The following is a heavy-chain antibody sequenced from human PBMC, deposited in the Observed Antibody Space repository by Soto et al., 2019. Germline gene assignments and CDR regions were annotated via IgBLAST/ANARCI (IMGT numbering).Heavy chain of an antibody. J-gene: IGHJ2*01. D-gene: IGHD2-2*01. V-gene: IGHV4-30-4*01. Sequence: QVQLQESGPGLVKPSQTLSLTCTVSGGSISSGDYYWSWIRQPPGKGLEWIGYIYYSGSTYYNPSRKGRVTMSVDTSKNQCCRKLSSLTAADPAVYYCAGVSPAYCDLWGRGTLVTVPS. CDR1: GGSISSGDYY. CDR3: AGVSPAYCDL. CDR2: IYYSGST.